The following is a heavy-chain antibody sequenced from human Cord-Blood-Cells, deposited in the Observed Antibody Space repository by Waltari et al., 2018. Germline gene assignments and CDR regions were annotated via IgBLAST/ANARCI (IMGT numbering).Heavy chain of an antibody. J-gene: IGHJ3*02. D-gene: IGHD5-12*01. V-gene: IGHV1-69*06. CDR3: ATTMVDI. CDR2: ISPIFGTA. CDR1: GGTLSSYA. Sequence: QVQLVQSGAEVQKTGSSVQVSCKASGGTLSSYAISWVRQAPGQGLEWMGGISPIFGTANYAQMFQGRVTITADKSTSTAYMELSSLRSDDTAVYYCATTMVDIWGQGTMVTVSS.